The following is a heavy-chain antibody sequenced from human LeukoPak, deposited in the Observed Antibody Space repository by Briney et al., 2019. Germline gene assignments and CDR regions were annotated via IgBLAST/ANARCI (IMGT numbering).Heavy chain of an antibody. CDR1: GFTFSSYS. CDR2: ISSSSSYI. D-gene: IGHD6-13*01. V-gene: IGHV3-21*01. J-gene: IGHJ5*02. CDR3: ARAHSSSLAWFDP. Sequence: SGGSLRLSCAASGFTFSSYSMNWVRQAPGKGLEWVSSISSSSSYIYYADSVKGRFTTSRDNAKNSLYLQMNSLRAEDTAVYYCARAHSSSLAWFDPWGQGTLVTVSS.